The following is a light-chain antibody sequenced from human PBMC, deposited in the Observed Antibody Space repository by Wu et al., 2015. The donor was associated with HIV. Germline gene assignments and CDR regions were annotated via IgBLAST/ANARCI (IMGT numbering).Light chain of an antibody. J-gene: IGKJ1*01. CDR2: AAS. V-gene: IGKV1-27*01. CDR1: EHCLL. Sequence: GDRVDTHLRAESEHCLLFSLYQQKPGKVPKLLIYAASTLQSGVPSRFSGSRSGTEFTLTISSLQPEDVATYYCQRYNTVPRTFGQGTKVEIK. CDR3: QRYNTVPRT.